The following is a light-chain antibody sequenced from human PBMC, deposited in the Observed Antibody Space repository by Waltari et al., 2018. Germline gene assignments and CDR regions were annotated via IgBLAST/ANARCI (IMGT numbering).Light chain of an antibody. Sequence: EIVMTQSPPTLSVSQGERSTLSCRASQSVSNSLAWYQHRPGRAPRLLIHSASTRAPGIPARFSGSGSETEFTLTISNLQSEDFALYYCQQYNNWPPITFGQGTRLEIK. CDR3: QQYNNWPPIT. J-gene: IGKJ5*01. CDR2: SAS. CDR1: QSVSNS. V-gene: IGKV3D-15*01.